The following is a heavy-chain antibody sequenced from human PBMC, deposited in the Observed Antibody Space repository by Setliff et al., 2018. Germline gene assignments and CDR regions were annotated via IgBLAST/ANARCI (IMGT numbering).Heavy chain of an antibody. CDR1: GGSVTSSGSY. J-gene: IGHJ4*02. CDR3: ARGLNTESWTPLY. V-gene: IGHV4-39*01. Sequence: SETLSLTCTVSGGSVTSSGSYWGWIRQTPGKGLEWMGTSESTYYNPSLKSRVTISVDRPKNQFSLKLSSMTAADTAIYYCARGLNTESWTPLYWSPGTRVTVSS. D-gene: IGHD2-15*01. CDR2: SEST.